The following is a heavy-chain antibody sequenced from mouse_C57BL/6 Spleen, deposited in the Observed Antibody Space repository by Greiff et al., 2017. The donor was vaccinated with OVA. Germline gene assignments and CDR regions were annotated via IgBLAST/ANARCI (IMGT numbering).Heavy chain of an antibody. CDR1: GYTFTSYW. D-gene: IGHD1-1*01. Sequence: VQLQQPGTELVKPGASVKLSCKASGYTFTSYWMHWVKQRPGQGLEWIGNINPSNGGTNYNEKFKSKATLTVDKSSSTAYMQLSSLTSEDSAVYYCAREGGHTVAPFDYWGQGTTLTVSS. J-gene: IGHJ2*01. CDR2: INPSNGGT. V-gene: IGHV1-53*01. CDR3: AREGGHTVAPFDY.